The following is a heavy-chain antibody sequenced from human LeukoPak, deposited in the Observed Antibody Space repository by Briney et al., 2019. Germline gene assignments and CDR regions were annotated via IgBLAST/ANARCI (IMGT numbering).Heavy chain of an antibody. D-gene: IGHD1-7*01. CDR1: GGTFSSYA. CDR3: ARGRGYNWNYNGNWFDP. V-gene: IGHV1-3*01. J-gene: IGHJ5*02. CDR2: INAGNGNT. Sequence: GASVKVSCKASGGTFSSYAISWVRQAPGQGLEWMGWINAGNGNTKYSQKFQGRVTITRDTSASTAYMELSSLRSEDTAVYYCARGRGYNWNYNGNWFDPWGQGTLVTVSS.